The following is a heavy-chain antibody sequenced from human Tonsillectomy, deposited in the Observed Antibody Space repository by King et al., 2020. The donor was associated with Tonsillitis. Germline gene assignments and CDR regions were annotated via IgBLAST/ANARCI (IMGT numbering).Heavy chain of an antibody. J-gene: IGHJ5*02. CDR1: GFTFSTYT. CDR2: ISSTSAYI. V-gene: IGHV3-21*01. Sequence: VQLVESGGGLVRPGGSLRLSCAASGFTFSTYTMNWVRQAPGKGLEWVSSISSTSAYIYYADSVKGRFTISRDNAKNSLYLQMNSLRVEDTATYYCAVYNLWRFDPWGQGTLVTVSS. CDR3: AVYNLWRFDP. D-gene: IGHD3-3*01.